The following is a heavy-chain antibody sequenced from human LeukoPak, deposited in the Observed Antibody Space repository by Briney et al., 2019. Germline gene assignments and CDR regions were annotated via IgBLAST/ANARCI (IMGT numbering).Heavy chain of an antibody. J-gene: IGHJ4*02. CDR3: TRDGFSGSYYYFDY. CDR1: GFTFSTYS. D-gene: IGHD3-10*01. CDR2: ISYDGSKK. V-gene: IGHV3-30-3*01. Sequence: GGSLRLSCAASGFTFSTYSMHWVRQAPGKGLEWVAVISYDGSKKYYADSVKGRFTISRDNSKNTLYLQMSSLRAEDTAVYYCTRDGFSGSYYYFDYWGQGTLVSVSS.